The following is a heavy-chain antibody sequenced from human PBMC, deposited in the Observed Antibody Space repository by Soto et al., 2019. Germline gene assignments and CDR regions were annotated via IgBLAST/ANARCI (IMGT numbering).Heavy chain of an antibody. J-gene: IGHJ6*02. Sequence: GESLKISCKGSGYSFTSYWISWVRQMPGKGLEWMGRIDPSDSYTNYSPSFQGHVTISADKSISTAYLQWSSLKASDTAMYYCAIDRDYYDSSGYLTHSFYYYYGMDVWGQGTTVTVSS. CDR1: GYSFTSYW. D-gene: IGHD3-22*01. V-gene: IGHV5-10-1*01. CDR2: IDPSDSYT. CDR3: AIDRDYYDSSGYLTHSFYYYYGMDV.